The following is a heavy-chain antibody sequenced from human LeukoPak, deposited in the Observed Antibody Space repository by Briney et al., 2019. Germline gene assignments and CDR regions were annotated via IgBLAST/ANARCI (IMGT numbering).Heavy chain of an antibody. J-gene: IGHJ5*02. CDR3: SSTFGSGSYLHS. Sequence: QPGGSLRLSCAASGFDFHDYMMHWVRQAPGKGLEWVSEISWNGDTIGYADSVKGRFIISRDNARRSLYLQMNSLRPEDTAFYYCSSTFGSGSYLHSWGQGTLVTVSS. D-gene: IGHD3-10*01. V-gene: IGHV3-9*01. CDR2: ISWNGDTI. CDR1: GFDFHDYM.